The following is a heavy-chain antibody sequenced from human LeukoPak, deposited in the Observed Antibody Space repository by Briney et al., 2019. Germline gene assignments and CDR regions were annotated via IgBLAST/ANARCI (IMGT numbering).Heavy chain of an antibody. J-gene: IGHJ4*02. CDR1: GYPFTTFS. Sequence: ASVKLSCKASGYPFTTFSLHWVRQAPGQGPEWMAIINPGIFTTTYAQKLQDRVTVTSDTSTATVYMELRSLRLEDTAVYFCARDWAHGSFEFWGQGTLVTVSS. D-gene: IGHD3-16*01. CDR2: INPGIFTT. V-gene: IGHV1-46*01. CDR3: ARDWAHGSFEF.